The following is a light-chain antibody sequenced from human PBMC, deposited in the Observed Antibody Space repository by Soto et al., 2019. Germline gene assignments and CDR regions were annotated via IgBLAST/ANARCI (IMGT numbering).Light chain of an antibody. V-gene: IGKV3-11*01. CDR3: QQRSNWPPIT. CDR2: DAY. Sequence: IVLTQSPATLSLSPGERATLSCRASQSVSSYLARYQQKPGQAPRLRIYDAYNRATGITARFSGSGSGTDFSLTISSLEPEDFAVYYCQQRSNWPPITFGKGTRLEIK. CDR1: QSVSSY. J-gene: IGKJ5*01.